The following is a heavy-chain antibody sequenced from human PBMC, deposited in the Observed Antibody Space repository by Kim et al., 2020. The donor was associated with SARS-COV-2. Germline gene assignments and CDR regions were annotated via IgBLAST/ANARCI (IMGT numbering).Heavy chain of an antibody. J-gene: IGHJ4*02. CDR1: GGSFSGYY. D-gene: IGHD3-9*01. CDR3: ARALRYDSLTGYSHFDY. Sequence: SETLSLTCAVYGGSFSGYYWSWIRQPPGKGLEWIGVINHSGSTNYNPSLKSRVTISVDTSKNQFSLKLSSVTAADTAVYYCARALRYDSLTGYSHFDYWGQGTLVTVSS. V-gene: IGHV4-34*01. CDR2: INHSGST.